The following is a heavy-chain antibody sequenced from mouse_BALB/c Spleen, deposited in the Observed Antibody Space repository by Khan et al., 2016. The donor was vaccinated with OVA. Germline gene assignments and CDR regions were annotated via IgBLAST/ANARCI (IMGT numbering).Heavy chain of an antibody. CDR3: SRVGPYHAKYGAWFAY. Sequence: VPLKQSGAELARPGASVKMSCKASGYTFTSYTMHWVKQRPGQGLAWIGYMTPSNGSTNSNQKFRDKATLPAAKSSSTAYMHQSSLTSADSAVYYCSRVGPYHAKYGAWFAYWGQGTLVTVSA. D-gene: IGHD2-10*01. J-gene: IGHJ3*01. CDR2: MTPSNGST. CDR1: GYTFTSYT. V-gene: IGHV1-4*01.